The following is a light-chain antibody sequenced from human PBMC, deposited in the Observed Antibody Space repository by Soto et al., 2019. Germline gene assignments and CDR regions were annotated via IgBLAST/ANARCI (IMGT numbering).Light chain of an antibody. CDR2: GAS. CDR1: QSISRY. CDR3: QHSYSIPPAFT. Sequence: DIQMTQSPSSLSASVGDRVTITCRASQSISRYLNWYQQKPGKAPKLLIYGASSLQSGVPSRFSGSGSGTDFTLTISSLQPEDFATYYCQHSYSIPPAFTFGQGTRLEIK. J-gene: IGKJ5*01. V-gene: IGKV1-39*01.